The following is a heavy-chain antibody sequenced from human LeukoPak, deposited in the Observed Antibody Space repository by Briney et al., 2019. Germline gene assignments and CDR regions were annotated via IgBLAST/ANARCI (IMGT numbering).Heavy chain of an antibody. V-gene: IGHV4-39*01. CDR2: IYYSGST. CDR1: SVPISSSIYY. J-gene: IGHJ4*02. Sequence: SETLSLTRTVSSVPISSSIYYLGWLRHPPGTGLQWIGNIYYSGSTYYNPSLKGRVTISVDTSKKQFSLKLSSVTAADTAVYYCARQQSLYGVKDYWGQGTLVTVSS. D-gene: IGHD4-17*01. CDR3: ARQQSLYGVKDY.